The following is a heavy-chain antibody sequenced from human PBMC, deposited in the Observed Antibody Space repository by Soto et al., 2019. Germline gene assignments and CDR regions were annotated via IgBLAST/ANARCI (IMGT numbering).Heavy chain of an antibody. Sequence: QVQLVESGGGVVQPGRSLRLSCAASGFTFRSYGMYWVRQAPGKGLEWVARISSDGSAQFYGDSVKGRFTIYRDNSRNTLYLQMNSLRSEDTAVYYCAKDGGADYWGQGTVVTVSA. J-gene: IGHJ4*02. CDR3: AKDGGADY. V-gene: IGHV3-30*18. CDR1: GFTFRSYG. D-gene: IGHD3-10*01. CDR2: ISSDGSAQ.